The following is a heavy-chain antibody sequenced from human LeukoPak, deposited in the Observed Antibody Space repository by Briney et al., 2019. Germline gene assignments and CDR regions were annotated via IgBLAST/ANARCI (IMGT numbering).Heavy chain of an antibody. D-gene: IGHD2-2*01. CDR3: ARDLVVVPAAQEYYFDY. J-gene: IGHJ4*02. CDR1: GFTFSSYS. V-gene: IGHV3-21*01. CDR2: ISSSSSYI. Sequence: PGGSLRLSCAASGFTFSSYSMNWVRQAPGKGLEWVSSISSSSSYIYYADSVKGRFTISRDNAKNSLYLQMNSLRAEDTAVYYCARDLVVVPAAQEYYFDYWGQGTLVTVSS.